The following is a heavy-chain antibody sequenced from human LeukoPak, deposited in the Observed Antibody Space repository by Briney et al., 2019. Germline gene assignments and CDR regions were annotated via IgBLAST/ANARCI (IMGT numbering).Heavy chain of an antibody. CDR1: GFTFSSYG. CDR2: ISGSGGST. Sequence: PGGSLRLSCAASGFTFSSYGMSWVRQAPGKGLEWVSAISGSGGSTYYADSVKGRFTISRDNSKNTLYLQMNSLRAEDTAVYYCAKSIITVVVPAAIAYWGQGTLVTVSS. J-gene: IGHJ4*02. V-gene: IGHV3-23*01. D-gene: IGHD2-2*01. CDR3: AKSIITVVVPAAIAY.